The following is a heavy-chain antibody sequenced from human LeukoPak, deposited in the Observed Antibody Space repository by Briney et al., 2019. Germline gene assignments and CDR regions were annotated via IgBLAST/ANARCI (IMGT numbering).Heavy chain of an antibody. CDR3: ARHHYDFWSGYWGGTYNWFDP. CDR2: IYYSGST. D-gene: IGHD3-3*01. CDR1: GYSISSGYY. J-gene: IGHJ5*02. V-gene: IGHV4-38-2*01. Sequence: SETLSLTCAVSGYSISSGYYWGWIRQPPGKGLEWIGSIYYSGSTYYNPSLKSRVTISVDTSKNQFSLKLSSVTAADTAVYYCARHHYDFWSGYWGGTYNWFDPWGQGTLVTVSS.